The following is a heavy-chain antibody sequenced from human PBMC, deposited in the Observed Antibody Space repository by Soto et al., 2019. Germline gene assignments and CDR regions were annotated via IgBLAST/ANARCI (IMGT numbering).Heavy chain of an antibody. J-gene: IGHJ4*02. Sequence: QITLKESGPTLVKPTQTLTLTCTFSGFSLSTRGVAVGWFRQPPGKALEWLALIYWDEDKWYSPSLKSRLTITDDTSKQHVVLTLTNMDPVATATYYLAIRPRGYASYFDYWGQGTRVTVSS. CDR3: AIRPRGYASYFDY. D-gene: IGHD5-12*01. CDR1: GFSLSTRGVA. V-gene: IGHV2-5*02. CDR2: IYWDEDK.